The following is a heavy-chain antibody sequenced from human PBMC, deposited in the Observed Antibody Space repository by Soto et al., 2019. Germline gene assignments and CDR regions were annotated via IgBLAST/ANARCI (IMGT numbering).Heavy chain of an antibody. CDR1: GYSFHNSG. D-gene: IGHD1-1*01. Sequence: ASVKVSCKTFGYSFHNSGISWVRQAPGQGLEWMGWISVFNGYAHYAQKFQGRVIMTADTFTNTAYMELRGLRSDDTAMYYCSKNGTTWFASWGQGSPVTVPQ. CDR3: SKNGTTWFAS. V-gene: IGHV1-18*01. J-gene: IGHJ5*01. CDR2: ISVFNGYA.